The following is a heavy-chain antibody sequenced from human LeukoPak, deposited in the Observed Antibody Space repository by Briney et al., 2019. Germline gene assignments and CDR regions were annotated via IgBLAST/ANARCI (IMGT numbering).Heavy chain of an antibody. CDR3: AKAHYYDSSGSYRNNFDY. CDR1: GFTSSSYA. V-gene: IGHV3-23*01. D-gene: IGHD3-22*01. CDR2: ITGSGGST. J-gene: IGHJ4*02. Sequence: PGGSLRLSCAASGFTSSSYAMSWVRQAPEKGLEWVSSITGSGGSTYYADSVKGRFTISRDNSKNTLSLQMNSLRAEDTAVYYCAKAHYYDSSGSYRNNFDYWGQGTLVTVSS.